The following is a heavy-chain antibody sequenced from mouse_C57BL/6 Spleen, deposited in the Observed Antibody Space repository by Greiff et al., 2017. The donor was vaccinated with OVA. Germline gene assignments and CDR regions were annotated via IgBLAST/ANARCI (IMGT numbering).Heavy chain of an antibody. J-gene: IGHJ4*01. CDR1: GYTFTSYW. V-gene: IGHV1-53*01. CDR3: ARDDYDGDYYAMDY. Sequence: QVQLQQPGTELVKPGASVQRSCKASGYTFTSYWMHWVKQRPGQGLEWIGNINPSNGGTNYNEKFKSKATLTVDKSSSTAYMQLSSLTSEDSAVYYCARDDYDGDYYAMDYWGQGTSVTVSS. CDR2: INPSNGGT. D-gene: IGHD2-4*01.